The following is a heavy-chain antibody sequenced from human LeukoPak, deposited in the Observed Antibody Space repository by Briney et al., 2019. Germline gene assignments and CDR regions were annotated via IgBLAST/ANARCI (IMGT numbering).Heavy chain of an antibody. CDR2: ISGSGGST. V-gene: IGHV3-23*01. D-gene: IGHD4-23*01. Sequence: PGGSLRLSCAASGFTFSSYAMSWVRQAPGKGLEWVSAISGSGGSTYYADSVKGRFTISRDNSMNTLYLQMNSLRAEDTAVYYCAHGGNSPFDYWGQGTLVTVSS. J-gene: IGHJ4*02. CDR1: GFTFSSYA. CDR3: AHGGNSPFDY.